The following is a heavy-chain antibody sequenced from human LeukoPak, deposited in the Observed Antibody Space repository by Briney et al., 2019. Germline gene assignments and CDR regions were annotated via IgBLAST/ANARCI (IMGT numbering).Heavy chain of an antibody. CDR1: GFTFSSYE. CDR2: ISSSGSTI. V-gene: IGHV3-48*03. D-gene: IGHD3-3*01. Sequence: GGSLRLSCAASGFTFSSYEMNWVRQAPGKGLEWVSYISSSGSTIYYADSVKGRFTISRDNAKNSLYLQMNSLRAEDTAVYYCAREPDARYYDFWSGYMDVWGQGTTVTVSS. J-gene: IGHJ6*02. CDR3: AREPDARYYDFWSGYMDV.